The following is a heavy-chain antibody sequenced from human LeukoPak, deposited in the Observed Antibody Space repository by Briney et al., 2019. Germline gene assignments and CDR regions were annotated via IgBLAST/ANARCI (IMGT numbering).Heavy chain of an antibody. CDR1: GGSISSYY. CDR3: ASSQILAFTWTFDY. V-gene: IGHV4-59*08. J-gene: IGHJ4*02. Sequence: SETLSLTCTVSGGSISSYYWSWIRQPPGKGLEWIGYIYYSGSTNYNPSLKSRVTISVDTSKNQFSLKLSSVTAADTAVYYCASSQILAFTWTFDYWGQGTLVTVSS. CDR2: IYYSGST. D-gene: IGHD3-3*01.